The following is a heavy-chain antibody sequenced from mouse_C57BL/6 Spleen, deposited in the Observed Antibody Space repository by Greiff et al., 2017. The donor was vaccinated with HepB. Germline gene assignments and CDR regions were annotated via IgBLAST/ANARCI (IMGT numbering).Heavy chain of an antibody. J-gene: IGHJ3*01. V-gene: IGHV1-80*01. CDR1: GYAFSSYW. Sequence: VQLQQSGAELVKPGASVKISCKASGYAFSSYWMNWVKQRPGKGLEWIGQIYPGDGDTNYNGKFKGKATLTADKSSSTAYMQLSSLTSEDSAVYFCARFRESQYSWVAYWGQGTLVTVSA. CDR2: IYPGDGDT. D-gene: IGHD6-2*01. CDR3: ARFRESQYSWVAY.